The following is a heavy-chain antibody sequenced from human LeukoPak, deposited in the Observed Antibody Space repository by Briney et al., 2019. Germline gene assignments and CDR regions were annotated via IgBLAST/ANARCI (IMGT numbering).Heavy chain of an antibody. CDR1: GFTFDDYA. D-gene: IGHD5-24*01. Sequence: GGSLRLSCAASGFTFDDYAMHWVRQAPGKGLEWVSGISWNSGSIGYADSVKGRFTISRDNAKNSLYLQMNSLRAEDTALHYCAKGWLQLNWSFDLWGRGTLVTVSS. J-gene: IGHJ2*01. V-gene: IGHV3-9*01. CDR3: AKGWLQLNWSFDL. CDR2: ISWNSGSI.